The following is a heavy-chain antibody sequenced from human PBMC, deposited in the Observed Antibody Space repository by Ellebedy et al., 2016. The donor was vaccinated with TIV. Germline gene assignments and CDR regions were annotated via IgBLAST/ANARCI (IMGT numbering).Heavy chain of an antibody. D-gene: IGHD1-20*01. CDR2: ISGSGGST. CDR1: GFTFSSYA. V-gene: IGHV3-23*01. CDR3: AKGIRITGIRNYYYGMDV. Sequence: GESLKISXAASGFTFSSYAMSWVRQAPGKGLEWVSAISGSGGSTYYADSVKGRFTISRDNSKNTLYLQMNSLRAEDTAVYYCAKGIRITGIRNYYYGMDVWGQGTTVTVSS. J-gene: IGHJ6*02.